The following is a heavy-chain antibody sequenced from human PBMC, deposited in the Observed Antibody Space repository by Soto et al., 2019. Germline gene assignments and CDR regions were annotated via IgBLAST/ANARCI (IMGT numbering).Heavy chain of an antibody. D-gene: IGHD4-17*01. CDR1: GGTFSSYA. Sequence: SVKVSCKASGGTFSSYAISWVRQAPGQGLEWMGGIIPIFGTANYAQKFQGRVTITADESTSTAYMELSSLRSEDTAVYYCARVRVNHYGDLQAFDYWGQGTLVTVSS. CDR3: ARVRVNHYGDLQAFDY. V-gene: IGHV1-69*13. J-gene: IGHJ4*02. CDR2: IIPIFGTA.